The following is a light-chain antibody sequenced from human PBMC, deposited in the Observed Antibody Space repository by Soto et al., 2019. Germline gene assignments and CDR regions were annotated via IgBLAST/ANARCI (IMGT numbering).Light chain of an antibody. V-gene: IGKV3-15*01. CDR3: QQYNNWPIT. J-gene: IGKJ5*01. Sequence: DIVMTQSPATLSVSPGERVTLSCRASQNILTNLAWYQQRPGQSPRLVIFGASTRATDIPARFSGSGSGTEFTLTISSLQSEDFVVYYCQQYNNWPITFGQGTRLEIK. CDR1: QNILTN. CDR2: GAS.